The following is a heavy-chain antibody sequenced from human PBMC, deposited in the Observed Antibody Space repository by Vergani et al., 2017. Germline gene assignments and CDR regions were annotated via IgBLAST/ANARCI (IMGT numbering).Heavy chain of an antibody. J-gene: IGHJ6*03. V-gene: IGHV3-74*03. CDR3: ARAIELETTYYMDV. D-gene: IGHD1-1*01. CDR1: GFSFNSYW. Sequence: DVHLAESGGGFFQPGGSLRLSCSASGFSFNSYWMHWVRQVPGKGLLWVSRIKSDGSITAYADSVKGRFTISRDNAQNTLYLQMNSLRVEDTGVYYCARAIELETTYYMDVWGKGTTVTVSS. CDR2: IKSDGSIT.